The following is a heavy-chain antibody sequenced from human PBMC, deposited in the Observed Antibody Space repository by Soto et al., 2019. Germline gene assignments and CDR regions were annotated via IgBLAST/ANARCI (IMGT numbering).Heavy chain of an antibody. CDR3: ARGASDTRSYYYYMDV. CDR1: GYTFTSYA. J-gene: IGHJ6*03. Sequence: ASVKVSCKASGYTFTSYAMHWVRQAPGQRLEWMGWINAGNGNTKYSQKFQGRVTITRDTSASTAYMELSSLRSEDTAVYYCARGASDTRSYYYYMDVWGKGTTVTVSS. CDR2: INAGNGNT. V-gene: IGHV1-3*01.